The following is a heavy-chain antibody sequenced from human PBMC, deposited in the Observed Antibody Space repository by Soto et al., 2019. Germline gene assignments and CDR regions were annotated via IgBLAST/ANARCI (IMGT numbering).Heavy chain of an antibody. CDR3: ARSMHPYYYDSSGYSLGAFDI. J-gene: IGHJ3*02. D-gene: IGHD3-22*01. CDR1: GGTFSSYA. Sequence: SVKVSCKASGGTFSSYAISWVRQAPGQGLEWMGGIIPIFGTANYAQKFQGRVTITADESTSTAYMELSSLRSEDTAVYYCARSMHPYYYDSSGYSLGAFDIWGQGTMVTVSS. V-gene: IGHV1-69*13. CDR2: IIPIFGTA.